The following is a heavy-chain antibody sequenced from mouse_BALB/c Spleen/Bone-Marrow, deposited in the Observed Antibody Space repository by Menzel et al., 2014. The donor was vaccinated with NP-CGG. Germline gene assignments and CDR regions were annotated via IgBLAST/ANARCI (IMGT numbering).Heavy chain of an antibody. V-gene: IGHV1S81*02. CDR3: SRGRRDALDY. J-gene: IGHJ4*01. CDR2: INPSNGGT. CDR1: GYTFTSYY. Sequence: VQLQQSGAELVKPGASVKLSCKASGYTFTSYYMYGVKQRPGQGLEWFGEINPSNGGTNFNEKFKNKATLTVDKSSSTAYMQLSSLTSEDSAVYYCSRGRRDALDYWGQGTSVTVSS.